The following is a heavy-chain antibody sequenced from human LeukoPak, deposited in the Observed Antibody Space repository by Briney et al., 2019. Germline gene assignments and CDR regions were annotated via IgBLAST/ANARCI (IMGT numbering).Heavy chain of an antibody. CDR1: GFTFSGSA. V-gene: IGHV3-73*01. CDR2: IRSKANSYET. D-gene: IGHD6-19*01. CDR3: TGTDSSGWRDSDY. Sequence: GGSLRLSCAASGFTFSGSAMHWVRQASGKGLEWVGRIRSKANSYETAYAASVKGRFTISRDDSKNTAYLQMNSLKTEDTAVYYCTGTDSSGWRDSDYWGQGTLVTVSS. J-gene: IGHJ4*02.